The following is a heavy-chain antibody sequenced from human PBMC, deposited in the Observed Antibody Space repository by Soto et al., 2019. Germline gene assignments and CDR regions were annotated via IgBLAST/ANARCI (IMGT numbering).Heavy chain of an antibody. J-gene: IGHJ6*03. Sequence: GGSLRLSCAASGFTCSSYVMSWVCQAPGKGLEWVSAISGSGGSTYYADSVKGRFTISRDNSKNTLYLQMNSLRAEDTAVYYCAKDQAIFGVVAYYMDVWGKGTTVTVSS. CDR2: ISGSGGST. CDR3: AKDQAIFGVVAYYMDV. D-gene: IGHD3-3*01. V-gene: IGHV3-23*01. CDR1: GFTCSSYV.